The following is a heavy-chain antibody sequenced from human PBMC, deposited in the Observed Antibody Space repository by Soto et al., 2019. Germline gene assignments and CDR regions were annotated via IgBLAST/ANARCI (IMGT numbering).Heavy chain of an antibody. J-gene: IGHJ4*02. Sequence: QVQLVQSGAEVKKPGASVKVSCKASGYTFTNYGINWVRQAPGQGLEWMGWISAYNGNTNYAQKLQGRVTMTTDTSTSTAYMDLRSLRSEDTAVYYCARLWGYGDYGEMGYWGQGTLVTVSS. D-gene: IGHD4-17*01. CDR2: ISAYNGNT. V-gene: IGHV1-18*01. CDR3: ARLWGYGDYGEMGY. CDR1: GYTFTNYG.